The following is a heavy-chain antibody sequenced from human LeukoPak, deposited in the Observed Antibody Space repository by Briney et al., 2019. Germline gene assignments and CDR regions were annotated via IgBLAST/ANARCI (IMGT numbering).Heavy chain of an antibody. CDR1: AFTFSSYS. D-gene: IGHD6-19*01. CDR3: ARVRSGWYFDY. V-gene: IGHV3-48*04. Sequence: RPGGSLRLSCVGSAFTFSSYSMSWVRQAPGKGLEWLSFIGNGSTTIYYADSVKGRFTISRDHAQNSLYLQMNSLRAESTAVYYCARVRSGWYFDYWGQGTLVTVSS. CDR2: IGNGSTTI. J-gene: IGHJ4*02.